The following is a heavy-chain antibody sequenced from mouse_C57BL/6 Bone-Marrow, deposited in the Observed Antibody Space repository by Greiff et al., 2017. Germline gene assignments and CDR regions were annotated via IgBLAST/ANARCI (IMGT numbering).Heavy chain of an antibody. D-gene: IGHD2-2*01. CDR2: IYPRSGNT. CDR1: GYTFTSYG. J-gene: IGHJ1*03. V-gene: IGHV1-81*01. CDR3: ARTTVCTTSYWYFDV. Sequence: VQLQQSGAELARPGASVKLSCKASGYTFTSYGISWVKQRTGQGLEWIGEIYPRSGNTYYNEKFKGKATLTADKSTSTAYMEVRSLTSENSAVDFCARTTVCTTSYWYFDVWGTGTTVTVSS.